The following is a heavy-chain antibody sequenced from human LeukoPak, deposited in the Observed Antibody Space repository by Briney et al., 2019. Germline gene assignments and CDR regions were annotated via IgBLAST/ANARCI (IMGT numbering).Heavy chain of an antibody. J-gene: IGHJ4*02. CDR2: INAGNGNT. D-gene: IGHD6-19*01. CDR3: ARIGIAVAGRSYFDY. V-gene: IGHV1-3*01. CDR1: GYTFTSYA. Sequence: ASVKVSCMASGYTFTSYAMHWVRQAPGERLEWMGWINAGNGNTKYSQKFQGRVTITRDTSASTAYMELSSLRSEDTAVYYCARIGIAVAGRSYFDYWGQGTLVTVSS.